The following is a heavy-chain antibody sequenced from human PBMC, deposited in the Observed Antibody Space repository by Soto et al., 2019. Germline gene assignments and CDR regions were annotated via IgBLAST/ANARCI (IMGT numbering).Heavy chain of an antibody. CDR2: IIPIFDTA. CDR3: ARAAYARSSTYYYGLDV. V-gene: IGHV1-69*13. CDR1: GGTFSSYA. Sequence: ASVKVSCKASGGTFSSYAITWVRQAPGQGLEWMGGIIPIFDTANYAQIFQGRVTISADESTSTAYMELSSLRSEDTAVYFCARAAYARSSTYYYGLDVWGQGTMVTVSS. J-gene: IGHJ6*02. D-gene: IGHD6-6*01.